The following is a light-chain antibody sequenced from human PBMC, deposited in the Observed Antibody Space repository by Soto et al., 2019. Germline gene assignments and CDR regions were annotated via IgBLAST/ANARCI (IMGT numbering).Light chain of an antibody. J-gene: IGKJ1*01. CDR2: GAS. Sequence: EIVMTQSPATLSGSPGERASLSCRASESVSSSYLAWYQQKPGQAPRLLIYGASSRATGIPDKFSGSGSGTDFTLTIIRLEPEDFAVYYCQQYGSSPWTFGQGTKVDNK. CDR1: ESVSSSY. V-gene: IGKV3-20*01. CDR3: QQYGSSPWT.